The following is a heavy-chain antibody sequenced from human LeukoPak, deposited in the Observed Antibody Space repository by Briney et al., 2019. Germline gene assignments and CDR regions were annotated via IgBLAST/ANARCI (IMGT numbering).Heavy chain of an antibody. V-gene: IGHV3-15*01. CDR2: IKSKTVGGTT. J-gene: IGHJ4*02. CDR1: GFTFSSYG. Sequence: GGSLRLSCAASGFTFSSYGMSWVRQAPGKGLEWVGRIKSKTVGGTTDYAAPVKGRLTISRDDSKNTLYLQMNSLKTEDTAVYYCTTGRKDPFDYWGQGTLVTVSS. CDR3: TTGRKDPFDY.